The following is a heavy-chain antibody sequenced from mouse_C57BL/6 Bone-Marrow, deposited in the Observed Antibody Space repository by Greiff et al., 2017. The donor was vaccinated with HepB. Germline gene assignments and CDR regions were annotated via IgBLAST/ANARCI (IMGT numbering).Heavy chain of an antibody. CDR1: GYTFTSYW. D-gene: IGHD1-1*01. Sequence: QVQLKQPGTELVKPGASVKLSCKASGYTFTSYWMHWVKQWPGQGLEWIGNINPSNGGTNYNEKFKSKATLTVDKSSSTAYMQLSSLTSEDSAVYYCAREGGILLRSYAMDYWGQGTSVTVSS. CDR3: AREGGILLRSYAMDY. J-gene: IGHJ4*01. V-gene: IGHV1-53*01. CDR2: INPSNGGT.